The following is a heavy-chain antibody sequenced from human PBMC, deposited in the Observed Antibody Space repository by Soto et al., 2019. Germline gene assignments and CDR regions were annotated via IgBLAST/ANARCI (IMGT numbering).Heavy chain of an antibody. Sequence: ASVKVSCKASGYTFTSYGISWVRQAPGQGLEWMGWISAYNGNTNYAQKLQGRVTMTTDTSTSTAYMELRSLRSDDTAVYYCARDKGAYQPRGGFDPWGQGTLVTVSS. CDR3: ARDKGAYQPRGGFDP. CDR1: GYTFTSYG. D-gene: IGHD2-2*01. CDR2: ISAYNGNT. V-gene: IGHV1-18*01. J-gene: IGHJ5*02.